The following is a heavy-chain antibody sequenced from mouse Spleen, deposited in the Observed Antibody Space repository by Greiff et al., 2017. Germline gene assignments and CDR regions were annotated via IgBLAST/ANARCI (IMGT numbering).Heavy chain of an antibody. CDR1: GYSITSGYY. V-gene: IGHV3-6*01. CDR3: ARDIGSY. Sequence: VQLQQSGPGLVKPSQSLSLTCSVTGYSITSGYYWNWIRQFPGNKLEWMGYISYDGSNNYNPSLKNRISITRDTSKNQFFLKLNSVTTEDTATYYCARDIGSYWGQGTLVTVSA. CDR2: ISYDGSN. J-gene: IGHJ3*01. D-gene: IGHD2-14*01.